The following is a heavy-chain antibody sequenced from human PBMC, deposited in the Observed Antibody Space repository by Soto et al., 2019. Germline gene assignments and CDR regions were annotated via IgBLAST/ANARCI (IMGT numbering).Heavy chain of an antibody. CDR1: GFTFSSYA. D-gene: IGHD6-19*01. V-gene: IGHV3-30-3*01. Sequence: QVQLVESGGGVVQPGRSLRLSCAASGFTFSSYAMHWVRQASGKGLEWVAVISYDGSNKYYADSVKGRFTISRDNSKNTLYLQMNSLRTEDTAVYYCARGLGGGSSGWYFDYWGQGTLVTVSS. J-gene: IGHJ4*02. CDR3: ARGLGGGSSGWYFDY. CDR2: ISYDGSNK.